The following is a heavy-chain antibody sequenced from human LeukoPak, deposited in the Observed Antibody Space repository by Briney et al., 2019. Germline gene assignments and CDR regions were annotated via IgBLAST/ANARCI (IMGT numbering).Heavy chain of an antibody. CDR3: ATGKHYYDSSGYYFYYFDY. J-gene: IGHJ4*02. Sequence: GGSLRLSCAASGFSFSNYNINWVRQAPGKGLEWVSSISTSSTYIFYADSVKGRFTISRDNAKNSLYLQMNSLRADDTAVYYCATGKHYYDSSGYYFYYFDYWGQGTLVTVSA. V-gene: IGHV3-21*01. D-gene: IGHD3-22*01. CDR2: ISTSSTYI. CDR1: GFSFSNYN.